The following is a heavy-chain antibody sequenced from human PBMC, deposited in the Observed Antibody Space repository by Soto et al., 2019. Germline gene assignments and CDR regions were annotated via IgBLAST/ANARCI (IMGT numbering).Heavy chain of an antibody. Sequence: SETLSLTSTVSGDSIINFVWHWIRQSPGKGLEWIGYVYYSGTPNYNPSLKSRVTMSLDTSKNQFSLKLSSVTAADTAVYYCARGEWELLRWGQGTLVTVSS. D-gene: IGHD1-26*01. J-gene: IGHJ4*02. V-gene: IGHV4-59*01. CDR3: ARGEWELLR. CDR1: GDSIINFV. CDR2: VYYSGTP.